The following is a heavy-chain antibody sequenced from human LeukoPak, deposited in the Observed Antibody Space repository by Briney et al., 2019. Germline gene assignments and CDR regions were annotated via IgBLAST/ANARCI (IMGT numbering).Heavy chain of an antibody. Sequence: HPGGSLRLSCVASRFTLRGYTMNWVRQAPGKGLEWISYISSSSSIIYYSDSVKGRFTISRDNSKNTLYVQVNSLGTEDTAAYYCAKGSYYDSSGSFYFDYWGQGTLVTVSS. CDR1: RFTLRGYT. V-gene: IGHV3-48*01. D-gene: IGHD3-22*01. J-gene: IGHJ4*02. CDR2: ISSSSSII. CDR3: AKGSYYDSSGSFYFDY.